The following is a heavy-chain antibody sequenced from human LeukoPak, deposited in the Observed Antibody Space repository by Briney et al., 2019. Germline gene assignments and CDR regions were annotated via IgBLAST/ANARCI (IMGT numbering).Heavy chain of an antibody. CDR2: ISAYNGNT. Sequence: ASVTVSFKASGYTFTSYGISWVRQAPGQGLELVGLISAYNGNTNYAQKLQGRVTMTTDTSTSTAYMELRSLRSDDTVVYYCARDRRSVAAAGIIFDPWGQGTLVTVST. V-gene: IGHV1-18*01. D-gene: IGHD6-13*01. CDR3: ARDRRSVAAAGIIFDP. CDR1: GYTFTSYG. J-gene: IGHJ5*02.